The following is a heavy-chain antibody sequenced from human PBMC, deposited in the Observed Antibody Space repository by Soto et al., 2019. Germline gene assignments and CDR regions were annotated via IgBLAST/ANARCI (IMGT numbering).Heavy chain of an antibody. D-gene: IGHD2-15*01. J-gene: IGHJ6*02. CDR2: IGTTSTFI. Sequence: LRLSCAASGFNLGTFTMNWVRQAPGKGLEWVSSIGTTSTFIFYADSVRGRFTISRDNAKNSVILQMNSLRAADTATYYCASEVSSTDGMDVWGQGTTVTVSS. V-gene: IGHV3-21*01. CDR3: ASEVSSTDGMDV. CDR1: GFNLGTFT.